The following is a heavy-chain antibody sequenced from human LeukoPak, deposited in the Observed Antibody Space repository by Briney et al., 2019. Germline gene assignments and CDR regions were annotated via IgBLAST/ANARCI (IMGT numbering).Heavy chain of an antibody. CDR3: ARVLPRYSSSWYFSNWFDP. CDR2: IYYSGST. D-gene: IGHD6-13*01. V-gene: IGHV4-59*01. CDR1: DGSISSYY. J-gene: IGHJ5*02. Sequence: KPSETLSLTCTVSDGSISSYYWSWIRQPPGKGLEWIGYIYYSGSTNYNPSLKSRVTISVDTSKNQFSLKLSSVTAADTAAYYCARVLPRYSSSWYFSNWFDPWGQGTLVTVSS.